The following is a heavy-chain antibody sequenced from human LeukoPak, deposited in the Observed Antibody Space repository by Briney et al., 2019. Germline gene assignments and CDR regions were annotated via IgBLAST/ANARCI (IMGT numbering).Heavy chain of an antibody. CDR2: INTNTGNP. CDR3: ARDRRGSSWYGTSYNWFDP. J-gene: IGHJ5*02. Sequence: ASVKVSCKASGYTFTSYAMNWVRQAPGQGLEWMGWINTNTGNPTYAQGFTGRFVFSLDTSVSTAYLQISSLKAEDTTVYYCARDRRGSSWYGTSYNWFDPWGQGTLVTVSS. D-gene: IGHD6-13*01. CDR1: GYTFTSYA. V-gene: IGHV7-4-1*02.